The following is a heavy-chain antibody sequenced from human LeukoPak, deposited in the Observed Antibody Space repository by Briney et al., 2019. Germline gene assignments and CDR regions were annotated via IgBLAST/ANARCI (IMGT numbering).Heavy chain of an antibody. J-gene: IGHJ4*02. V-gene: IGHV4-59*12. Sequence: SETLSLTCTVSGGSISSYYWSWIRQPPGKGLEWIGYIYYSGSTNYNPSLKSRVTISVDTSKNQFSLQLRSVTPEDMAMYYCARSQTGGTFDYWGQGALVTVSS. D-gene: IGHD1/OR15-1a*01. CDR1: GGSISSYY. CDR2: IYYSGST. CDR3: ARSQTGGTFDY.